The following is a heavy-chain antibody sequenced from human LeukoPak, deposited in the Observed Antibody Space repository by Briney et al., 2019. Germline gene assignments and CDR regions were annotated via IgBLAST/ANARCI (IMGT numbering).Heavy chain of an antibody. J-gene: IGHJ4*02. CDR2: IYAGGSI. D-gene: IGHD6-13*01. CDR3: ARGESIAAAGAFDL. V-gene: IGHV3-53*01. Sequence: GRSLRLSCAASGFAVSSSYMSWVRQASGKGLEWVSVIYAGGSIHYADSVKGRFTISRDNSQNTLDLQLNSLRVDDTAIYYCARGESIAAAGAFDLWGQGTLVTVSS. CDR1: GFAVSSSY.